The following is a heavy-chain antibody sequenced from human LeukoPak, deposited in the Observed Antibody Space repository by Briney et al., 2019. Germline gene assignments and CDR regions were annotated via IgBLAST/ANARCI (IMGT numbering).Heavy chain of an antibody. CDR2: ISSSSSYI. CDR1: GFTFSSYA. D-gene: IGHD2-15*01. V-gene: IGHV3-21*01. Sequence: PGAPLRLSCAASGFTFSSYAMNWVRQAPGKGLEWVSSISSSSSYIYYADSVKGRFTISRDNAKNSLYLQMNSLRAEDTAVYYCARVVRDIVVVVAATPSYRFDYWGQGTLVTVSS. J-gene: IGHJ4*02. CDR3: ARVVRDIVVVVAATPSYRFDY.